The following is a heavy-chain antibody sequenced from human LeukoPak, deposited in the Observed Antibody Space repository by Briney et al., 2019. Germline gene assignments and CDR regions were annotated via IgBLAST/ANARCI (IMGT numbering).Heavy chain of an antibody. V-gene: IGHV4-59*01. CDR2: IHYSGTT. Sequence: SETLSLTCTVSGGSISSYYWSWIRQPPGKGLEWIAYIHYSGTTDYNPSLKSRVTISVDTSKNQFSLKLSSLTAADTAVYYCARGGDSDSSAYHYIHAFYIWGQGTMVTVSS. CDR3: ARGGDSDSSAYHYIHAFYI. D-gene: IGHD3-22*01. J-gene: IGHJ3*02. CDR1: GGSISSYY.